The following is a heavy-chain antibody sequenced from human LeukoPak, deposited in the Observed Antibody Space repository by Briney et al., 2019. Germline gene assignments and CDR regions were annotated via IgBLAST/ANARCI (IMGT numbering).Heavy chain of an antibody. CDR2: IYYSGST. D-gene: IGHD3-16*01. V-gene: IGHV4-31*03. Sequence: PSETLSLTCTVSGGSISSGGYYWSWIRQHPGKGLEWIGYIYYSGSTSHNPSLKSRVTISVDTSKNQLSLKLSSVTAADTAVYYCARDLGRGAFDIWGQGTMVTVSS. J-gene: IGHJ3*02. CDR3: ARDLGRGAFDI. CDR1: GGSISSGGYY.